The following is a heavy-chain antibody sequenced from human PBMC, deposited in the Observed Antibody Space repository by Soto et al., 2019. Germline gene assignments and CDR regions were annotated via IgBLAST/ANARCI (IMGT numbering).Heavy chain of an antibody. V-gene: IGHV3-53*01. J-gene: IGHJ6*02. D-gene: IGHD3-3*01. CDR2: IYSGGST. Sequence: PGGSLRLSCAASGFTVSSNYMSWVRQAPGKGLEWVSVIYSGGSTYYADSVKGRFTISRDNSKNTLYLQMNSLRAEDTAVYYCARDLRIFGVNYYYGMDVWGQGSTVPVSS. CDR1: GFTVSSNY. CDR3: ARDLRIFGVNYYYGMDV.